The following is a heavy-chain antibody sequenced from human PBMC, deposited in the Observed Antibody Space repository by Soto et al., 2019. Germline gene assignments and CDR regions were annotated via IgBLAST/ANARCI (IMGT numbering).Heavy chain of an antibody. CDR3: ARDLYCSTRCGAGNYYYYYGMDV. CDR1: GGTFSSYA. Sequence: RASVKVSCKASGGTFSSYAISWVRQAPGQGLEWMGGIIPIFGTANYAQKFQGRVTITADESTSTAYMELSSLRSEDTAVYYCARDLYCSTRCGAGNYYYYYGMDVWGQGTTVTVSS. J-gene: IGHJ6*02. CDR2: IIPIFGTA. V-gene: IGHV1-69*13. D-gene: IGHD2-2*01.